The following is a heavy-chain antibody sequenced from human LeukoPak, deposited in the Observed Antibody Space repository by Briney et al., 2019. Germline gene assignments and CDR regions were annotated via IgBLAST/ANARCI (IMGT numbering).Heavy chain of an antibody. D-gene: IGHD5-24*01. Sequence: PSETLSLTCTVSGDSISSGGYYWSWIRQHPGKVLEWIGYTYYTGSTYYNPSLKRRVTISVDTSKNQLSLRLSPVTAADTAVYYCARGPRDGYNSHFDYWGQGTLVTVSS. CDR2: TYYTGST. CDR3: ARGPRDGYNSHFDY. V-gene: IGHV4-31*03. J-gene: IGHJ4*02. CDR1: GDSISSGGYY.